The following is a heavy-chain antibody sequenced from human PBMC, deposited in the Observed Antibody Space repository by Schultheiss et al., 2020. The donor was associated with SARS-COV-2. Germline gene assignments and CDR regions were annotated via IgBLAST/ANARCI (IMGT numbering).Heavy chain of an antibody. CDR2: IRSKGNNYAT. D-gene: IGHD4-17*01. CDR1: GFTFSDSG. J-gene: IGHJ5*02. Sequence: GESLKISCAASGFTFSDSGMQWVRQASGKRLEWVGRIRSKGNNYATAYAASLKGRFTISRDDSRNSLSLQMNSLKTEDTAVYYCAKTGYGDYDWFDPWGQGTLVTVSS. V-gene: IGHV3-73*01. CDR3: AKTGYGDYDWFDP.